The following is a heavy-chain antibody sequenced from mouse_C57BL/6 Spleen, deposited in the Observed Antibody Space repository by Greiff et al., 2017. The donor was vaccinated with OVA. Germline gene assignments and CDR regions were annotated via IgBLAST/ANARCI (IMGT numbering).Heavy chain of an antibody. CDR1: GFTFSDYY. D-gene: IGHD2-12*01. V-gene: IGHV5-16*01. CDR2: INYDGSST. J-gene: IGHJ2*01. CDR3: AREGDYSHFDY. Sequence: EVNVVESEGGLVQPGSSMKLSCTASGFTFSDYYMAWVRQVPEKGLEWVANINYDGSSTYYLDSLKSRFIISRDNAKNILYLQMSSLKSEDTATYYCAREGDYSHFDYWGQGTTLTVSS.